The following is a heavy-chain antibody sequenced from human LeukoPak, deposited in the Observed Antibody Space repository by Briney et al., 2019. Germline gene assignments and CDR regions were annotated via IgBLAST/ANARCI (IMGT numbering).Heavy chain of an antibody. J-gene: IGHJ4*02. D-gene: IGHD1-1*01. CDR3: VSHWNHPAN. V-gene: IGHV3-64D*09. CDR2: MSTNGGST. Sequence: GGSLRLSCSASGFSLRNYVIHWLRQAPGKGPEYVSGMSTNGGSTYYADSVKGRFTISRDNSKNTLYLQMSSLSVEGTAVYHCVSHWNHPANWGQGTLVTVSS. CDR1: GFSLRNYV.